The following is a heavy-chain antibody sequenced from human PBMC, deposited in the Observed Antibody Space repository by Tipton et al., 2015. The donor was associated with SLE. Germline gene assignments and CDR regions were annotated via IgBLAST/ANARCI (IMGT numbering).Heavy chain of an antibody. CDR3: ARESVETLGAEDY. CDR2: IYYSGST. J-gene: IGHJ4*02. CDR1: GGSISSGDYY. V-gene: IGHV4-30-4*01. D-gene: IGHD1-26*01. Sequence: TLSLTCTVSGGSISSGDYYWSWIRQPPGKGLEWIGYIYYSGSTYYNPSLKSRVTISVDTSKNQFSLKLSSVTAADTAVYYCARESVETLGAEDYWGQGTLVTVSS.